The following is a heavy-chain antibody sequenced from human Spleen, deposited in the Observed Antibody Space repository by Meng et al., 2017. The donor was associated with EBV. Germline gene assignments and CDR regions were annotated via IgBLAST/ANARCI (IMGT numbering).Heavy chain of an antibody. CDR3: AREDFVRGPTGFDR. Sequence: QVHLQAPAPGTGKPAPTPSPNSLVPGGSIRSGSYDWSWIRRPPETDPKWIGYIYYNEDTDYNQSLQSRIIMSVDTSKTQFSLKLSSVTAANTAVYYCAREDFVRGPTGFDRWGQGTLVTVSS. V-gene: IGHV4-30-4*01. J-gene: IGHJ5*02. CDR2: IYYNEDT. D-gene: IGHD3-16*01. CDR1: GGSIRSGSYD.